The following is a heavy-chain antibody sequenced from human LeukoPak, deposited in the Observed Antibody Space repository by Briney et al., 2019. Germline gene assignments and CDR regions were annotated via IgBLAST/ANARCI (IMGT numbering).Heavy chain of an antibody. CDR2: INHSGST. Sequence: PSETLSLTCAVYDGSFSGYYWSWIRQPPGKGLEWIGEINHSGSTNYNPSLKSRVTISLDTSKSQFSLKVRYVTAADTAVYYCASGLNDSWTGENYWGQGTLVTVSS. CDR1: DGSFSGYY. D-gene: IGHD3-3*01. CDR3: ASGLNDSWTGENY. J-gene: IGHJ4*02. V-gene: IGHV4-34*01.